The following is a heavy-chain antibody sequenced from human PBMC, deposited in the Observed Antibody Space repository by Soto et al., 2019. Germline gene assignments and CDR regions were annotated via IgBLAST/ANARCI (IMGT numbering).Heavy chain of an antibody. Sequence: GGSLRLSCAASVFTFSSYAMHWVRQAPGKGLEYVSAISSNGGSTYYANSVKGRFTISRDNSKNTLYLQMGSLRAEDMAVYYCARGVVVVTATYGMDVWGQGTTVTVSS. CDR2: ISSNGGST. V-gene: IGHV3-64*01. CDR1: VFTFSSYA. CDR3: ARGVVVVTATYGMDV. J-gene: IGHJ6*02. D-gene: IGHD2-15*01.